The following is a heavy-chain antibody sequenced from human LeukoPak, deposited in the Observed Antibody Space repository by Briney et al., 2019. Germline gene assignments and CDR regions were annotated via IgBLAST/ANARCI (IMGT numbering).Heavy chain of an antibody. V-gene: IGHV5-10-1*01. CDR2: IDPTDSYT. CDR1: GYIFTSYW. J-gene: IGHJ4*02. Sequence: GESLRISCKGYGYIFTSYWITWVRQMPGKGLEWMGTIDPTDSYTNYGPSFQGHVTISTDKSISTAYLQWSSLKASDTAIYYCARRGRSSSNFDFWGQGTLVTVSS. D-gene: IGHD6-6*01. CDR3: ARRGRSSSNFDF.